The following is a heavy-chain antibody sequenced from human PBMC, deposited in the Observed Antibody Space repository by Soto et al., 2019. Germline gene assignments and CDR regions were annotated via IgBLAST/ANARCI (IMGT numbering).Heavy chain of an antibody. V-gene: IGHV3-53*01. CDR2: VYTGGTT. D-gene: IGHD1-26*01. CDR3: ARGWDDH. J-gene: IGHJ5*02. Sequence: WGSLRLSWAASGFTLSNYYMNWVRQAPGKGLEWVSVVYTGGTTNYADSVRGRFTISRDNSKNTLYLQMNSLRSEDTAVYYCARGWDDHWGQGPLVTVSS. CDR1: GFTLSNYY.